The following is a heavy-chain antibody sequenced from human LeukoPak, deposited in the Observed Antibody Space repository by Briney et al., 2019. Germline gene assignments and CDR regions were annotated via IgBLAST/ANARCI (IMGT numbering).Heavy chain of an antibody. CDR2: ISGSGGSI. J-gene: IGHJ6*02. D-gene: IGHD1-14*01. CDR1: GFTFSSYA. Sequence: GGSLRLSCAASGFTFSSYAVSWVRQAPGKGLEWVSAISGSGGSIYYADSVKGRFTISRDNSKNTLYLQMNSLRAEDTAVYYCAKSLTSEPFGMDVWGQGTTVTVSS. CDR3: AKSLTSEPFGMDV. V-gene: IGHV3-23*01.